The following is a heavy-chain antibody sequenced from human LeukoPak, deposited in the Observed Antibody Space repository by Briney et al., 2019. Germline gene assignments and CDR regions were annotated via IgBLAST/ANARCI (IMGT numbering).Heavy chain of an antibody. Sequence: PGGSLRLPCAASGFSFSNYNMNWVRQAPGKGLEWVSSITMSSTFIYYADSVKGRFTISRDNAKNSVFLQMNSLRAEDTAVYYCARVFRDYYFDFWGQGALVTVSS. CDR3: ARVFRDYYFDF. CDR1: GFSFSNYN. V-gene: IGHV3-21*01. D-gene: IGHD3-3*01. CDR2: ITMSSTFI. J-gene: IGHJ4*02.